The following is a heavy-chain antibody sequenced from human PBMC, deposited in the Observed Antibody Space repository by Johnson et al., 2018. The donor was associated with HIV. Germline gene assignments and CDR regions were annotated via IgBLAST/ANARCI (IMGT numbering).Heavy chain of an antibody. J-gene: IGHJ3*02. Sequence: VQLVESGGGVVQPGGSLRLSCAASGFTFSSYAMSWVRQAPGKGLEWVSALTPSGGGTYYADSVKGRFTISRDNSKNTLYLQMNSLRAEDTAVYYCARDQGYPEPAFDIWGQGTMVTVSS. CDR3: ARDQGYPEPAFDI. CDR2: LTPSGGGT. CDR1: GFTFSSYA. D-gene: IGHD1-14*01. V-gene: IGHV3-23*04.